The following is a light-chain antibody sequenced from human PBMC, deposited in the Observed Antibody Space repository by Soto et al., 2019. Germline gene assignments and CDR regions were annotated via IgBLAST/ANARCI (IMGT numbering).Light chain of an antibody. V-gene: IGKV1-5*03. CDR3: QQYHSYPWT. CDR2: KAS. J-gene: IGKJ1*01. Sequence: DIQMTQSPSILSASVGDRVTITCRASQSISSWLAWFQQMPGKAPNLLIYKASNLQSGVPSRFSGSGSGTDFTLTITSLQPDDFATYYCQQYHSYPWTFGQGIRVDVK. CDR1: QSISSW.